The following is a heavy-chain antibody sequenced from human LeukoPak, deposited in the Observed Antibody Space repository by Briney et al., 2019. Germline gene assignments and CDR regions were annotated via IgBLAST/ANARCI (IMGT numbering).Heavy chain of an antibody. CDR1: GGSITSYY. CDR3: ARGGGLGYYYYYMDV. Sequence: SETLSLTCTVSGGSITSYYWSWIRQPPGKGLEWIGYIYYSGSTNYNPSLTSRVTISVDTSKNQFSLKLSPVTAADTAVYYCARGGGLGYYYYYMDVWGKGTTVTISS. D-gene: IGHD3/OR15-3a*01. J-gene: IGHJ6*03. CDR2: IYYSGST. V-gene: IGHV4-59*01.